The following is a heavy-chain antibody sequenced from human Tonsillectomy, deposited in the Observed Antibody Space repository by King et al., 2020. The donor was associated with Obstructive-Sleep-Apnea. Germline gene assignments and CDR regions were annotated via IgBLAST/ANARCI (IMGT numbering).Heavy chain of an antibody. CDR3: ARAINYDFWSGCYNYLDY. V-gene: IGHV4-34*01. D-gene: IGHD3-3*01. CDR2: INDSGST. CDR1: GGAFSGYY. J-gene: IGHJ4*02. Sequence: VQLQQWGAGLLKPSETLSLTCAVYGGAFSGYYWSWIRQPPGKGLEWVGEINDSGSTNYNPSLKSRVPITVDTSKNQFSLKLSSVTAADTAVYYCARAINYDFWSGCYNYLDYWGQGTLVTVSS.